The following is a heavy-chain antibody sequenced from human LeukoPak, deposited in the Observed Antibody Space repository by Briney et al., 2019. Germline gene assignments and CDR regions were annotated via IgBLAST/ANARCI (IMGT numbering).Heavy chain of an antibody. D-gene: IGHD6-6*01. CDR1: GITFGNYA. Sequence: GGSLRLSCAASGITFGNYAMSWVRQAPGKGLEWVSAISSGGGSTVSADSVKGRFTISRDNAKNSLYLQMNSLRAEDTAVYYCARVPAARRDFDYWGQGTLVTVSS. V-gene: IGHV3-23*01. J-gene: IGHJ4*02. CDR2: ISSGGGST. CDR3: ARVPAARRDFDY.